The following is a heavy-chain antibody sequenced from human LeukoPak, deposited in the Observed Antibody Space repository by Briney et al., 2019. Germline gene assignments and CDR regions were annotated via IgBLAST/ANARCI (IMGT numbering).Heavy chain of an antibody. CDR3: AKVPDRWELLHYFDY. CDR2: ISGSGGST. Sequence: PGGSLRHSCAASGFTFSSSAMSWVRQAPGKGLEWVSAISGSGGSTYYADSVKGRFTISRDNSKNTLYLQMNSLRAEDTAVYYCAKVPDRWELLHYFDYWGQGTLVTVSS. CDR1: GFTFSSSA. V-gene: IGHV3-23*01. D-gene: IGHD1-26*01. J-gene: IGHJ4*02.